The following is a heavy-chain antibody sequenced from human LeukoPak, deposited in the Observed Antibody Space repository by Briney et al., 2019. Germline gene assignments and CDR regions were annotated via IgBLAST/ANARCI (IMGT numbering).Heavy chain of an antibody. Sequence: GGSLRLSCAASGFTFSSYSMNRVRQAPGKGLEWVSCISSTSNTIYYADSVKGRFTISRDNAKNSLYLQMNSLRDADTAVYYCARSLTGDFWGQGTLVTVSS. CDR1: GFTFSSYS. V-gene: IGHV3-48*02. CDR2: ISSTSNTI. D-gene: IGHD1-20*01. CDR3: ARSLTGDF. J-gene: IGHJ4*02.